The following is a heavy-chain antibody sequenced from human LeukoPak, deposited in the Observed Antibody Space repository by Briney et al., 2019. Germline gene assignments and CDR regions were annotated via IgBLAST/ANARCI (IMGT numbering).Heavy chain of an antibody. V-gene: IGHV4-59*01. Sequence: PSETLSLTCTVSGGSISSYYWSWIRQPPGEGLEWIGYIYYSGSTNYNPSLKSRVTISVDTSKNQFSLKLSSVTAADTAVYYCARDGGTRYYYYMDVWGKGTTVTVSS. CDR3: ARDGGTRYYYYMDV. CDR2: IYYSGST. CDR1: GGSISSYY. J-gene: IGHJ6*03. D-gene: IGHD3-16*01.